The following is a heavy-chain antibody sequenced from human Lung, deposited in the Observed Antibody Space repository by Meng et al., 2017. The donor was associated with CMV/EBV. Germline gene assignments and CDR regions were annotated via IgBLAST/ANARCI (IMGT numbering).Heavy chain of an antibody. CDR1: GYTFTGYY. CDR2: INPNSGGT. CDR3: ARGRDVLRFLEWLLPDY. Sequence: QVQLVQSGAEVKKPGASVKVSCKAPGYTFTGYYMHWVRQAPGQGLEWMGWINPNSGGTNYAQKFQGRVTMTRDTSISTAYMELSRLRSDDTAVYYCARGRDVLRFLEWLLPDYWGQGTLVTVSS. D-gene: IGHD3-3*01. V-gene: IGHV1-2*02. J-gene: IGHJ4*02.